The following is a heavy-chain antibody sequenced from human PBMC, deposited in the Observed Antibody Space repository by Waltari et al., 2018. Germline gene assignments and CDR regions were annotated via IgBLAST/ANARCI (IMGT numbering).Heavy chain of an antibody. D-gene: IGHD2-21*01. J-gene: IGHJ4*02. CDR1: EFIFSNYE. CDR2: ISSRGTTI. Sequence: EVQLVQSGGGLVQPGGSLRLSCAASEFIFSNYEMHWIRQAPEKGLEWVSYISSRGTTIYYADSVKGRCTISRDNAKKSLYLQMKGLRAEDTAVYYCARERNTFIPFDYWGQGALVTVSS. V-gene: IGHV3-48*03. CDR3: ARERNTFIPFDY.